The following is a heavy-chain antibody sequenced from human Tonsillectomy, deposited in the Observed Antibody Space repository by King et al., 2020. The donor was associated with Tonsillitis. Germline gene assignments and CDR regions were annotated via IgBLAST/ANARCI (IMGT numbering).Heavy chain of an antibody. V-gene: IGHV3-43D*03. Sequence: VKLVESGGVVVQPGGSLRLSCAASGFTFDDYAMHWVRQAPGKGLEWVSLISRDGGSTYYADSVQGRFTISRDNSKNSLYLQMNSLSAEDTALYYCAKAIAPPWGIPQTHSSGWYRGDSYYYGMDVWGQGTTVTVSS. CDR3: AKAIAPPWGIPQTHSSGWYRGDSYYYGMDV. J-gene: IGHJ6*02. CDR2: ISRDGGST. D-gene: IGHD6-19*01. CDR1: GFTFDDYA.